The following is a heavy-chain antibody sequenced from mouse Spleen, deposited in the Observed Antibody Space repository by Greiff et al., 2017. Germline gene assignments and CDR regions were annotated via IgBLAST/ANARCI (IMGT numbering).Heavy chain of an antibody. Sequence: DVKLVESGGGLVKPGGSLKLSCAASGFTFSSYAMSWVRQTPEKRLEWVATISSGGSYTYYPDSVKGRFTISRDNAKSTLYLQMSSLRSEDTAMYYCARDYYGSSPYAMDYWGQGTSVTVSS. V-gene: IGHV5-9-3*01. CDR3: ARDYYGSSPYAMDY. CDR1: GFTFSSYA. J-gene: IGHJ4*01. CDR2: ISSGGSYT. D-gene: IGHD1-1*01.